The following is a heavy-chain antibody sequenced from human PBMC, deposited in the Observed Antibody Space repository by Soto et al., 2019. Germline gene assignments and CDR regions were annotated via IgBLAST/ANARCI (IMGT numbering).Heavy chain of an antibody. Sequence: EVQLLESGGGLVQPGGSLRLSCAASGFTFSSCDMNWVRQAPGKGLEWVSSISASGGSTYYADSVKGRFTISRDNSENTLYLQMNSLRAEDTAVYYCAKNRGSSSWYYFDFWGQGALVTVSS. D-gene: IGHD6-13*01. V-gene: IGHV3-23*01. CDR1: GFTFSSCD. CDR2: ISASGGST. CDR3: AKNRGSSSWYYFDF. J-gene: IGHJ4*02.